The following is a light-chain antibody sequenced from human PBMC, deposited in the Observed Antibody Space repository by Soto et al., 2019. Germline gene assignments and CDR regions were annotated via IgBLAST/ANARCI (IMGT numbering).Light chain of an antibody. J-gene: IGKJ1*01. V-gene: IGKV3-20*01. CDR2: GAS. CDR3: QQYGSSPWT. Sequence: ENVLTQSPGTLSLSPGERATLSCRADQSVSRRHVAWYQKRPGQAPRLLIYGASSRATGIPDRFDGSGSGTDFTLTITRLEPEDFALYYCQQYGSSPWTVGQGTKVEIK. CDR1: QSVSRRH.